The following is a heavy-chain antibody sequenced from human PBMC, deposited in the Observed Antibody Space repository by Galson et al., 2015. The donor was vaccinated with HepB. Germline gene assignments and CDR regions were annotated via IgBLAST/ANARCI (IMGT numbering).Heavy chain of an antibody. Sequence: SVKVSCKASGYTFTSSYMHWLGRAPGQGLEWMGIINPSGGSTSYAQKFQGRVTMTRDTSTSTVYMELSSLRSEDTAVYYCASGMGYYYGSEKIDYWGQGTLVTVSS. CDR3: ASGMGYYYGSEKIDY. J-gene: IGHJ4*02. CDR1: GYTFTSSY. V-gene: IGHV1-46*01. CDR2: INPSGGST. D-gene: IGHD3-10*01.